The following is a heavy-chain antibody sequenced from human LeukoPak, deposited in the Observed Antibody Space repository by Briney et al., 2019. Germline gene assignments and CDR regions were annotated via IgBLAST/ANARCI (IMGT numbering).Heavy chain of an antibody. D-gene: IGHD5-18*01. CDR2: IATGGATT. CDR3: ARGFRHTAMFLDH. J-gene: IGHJ4*02. CDR1: GFTFSSYE. Sequence: GGSLRLSCAASGFTFSSYEMNWVRQAPGKGLERISCIATGGATTYYADSVRGRFTISRDNAENSLYLQMSSLRAEDTAAYFCARGFRHTAMFLDHWGQGNLVAVSS. V-gene: IGHV3-48*03.